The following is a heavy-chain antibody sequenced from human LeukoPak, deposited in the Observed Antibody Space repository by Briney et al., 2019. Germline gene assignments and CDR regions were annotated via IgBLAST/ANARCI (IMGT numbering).Heavy chain of an antibody. CDR2: IYYNGAT. D-gene: IGHD2-15*01. CDR3: TRSDYSTYFNY. Sequence: SETLSLTCTVSGGSITDYYWIWIRQPPGKGLEYIGYIYYNGATNYNPSLESRVTISVDTSKNQFSLNLRSVTAADTAVYYCTRSDYSTYFNYWGPGTLVTVSS. CDR1: GGSITDYY. V-gene: IGHV4-59*01. J-gene: IGHJ4*02.